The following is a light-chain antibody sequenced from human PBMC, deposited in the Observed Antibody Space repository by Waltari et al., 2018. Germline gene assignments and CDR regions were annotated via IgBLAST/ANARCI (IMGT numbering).Light chain of an antibody. CDR3: QQYGSSTWT. CDR1: QSVTTSS. CDR2: GAS. J-gene: IGKJ1*01. Sequence: EIVLTQSPGTLSLSPGERATLSFRASQSVTTSSLAWYQQKPGQAPRLLIYGASSRATDIPDRFGGSGSGRDFTLTISRLEPEDFAVYYCQQYGSSTWTFGQGTKVEVK. V-gene: IGKV3-20*01.